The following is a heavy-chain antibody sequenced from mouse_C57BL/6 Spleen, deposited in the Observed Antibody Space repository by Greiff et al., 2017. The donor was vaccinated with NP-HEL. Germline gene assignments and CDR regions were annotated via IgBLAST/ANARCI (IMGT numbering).Heavy chain of an antibody. V-gene: IGHV3-6*01. CDR3: ARGATVLDY. Sequence: LVESGPGLVKPSQSLSLTCSVTGYSITSGYYWNWIRQFPGNKLEWMGYISYDGSNNYNPSLKNRISITRDTSKNQFFLKLNSVTTEDTATYYCARGATVLDYWGQGTTLTVSS. J-gene: IGHJ2*01. CDR1: GYSITSGYY. D-gene: IGHD1-1*01. CDR2: ISYDGSN.